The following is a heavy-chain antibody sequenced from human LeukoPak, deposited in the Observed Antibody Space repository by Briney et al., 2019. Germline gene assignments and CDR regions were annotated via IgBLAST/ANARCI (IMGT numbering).Heavy chain of an antibody. V-gene: IGHV3-53*01. J-gene: IGHJ6*02. CDR1: GFTVSSNY. D-gene: IGHD2-8*01. Sequence: PGGSLRLSCAASGFTVSSNYMSWVRQAPGKGLEWVSVIYSGGSTYYADSVKGRFTLSRDNSKNTLYLQMNSLRAEDTAVYYCARGKMVYAINYYYYGMDVWGQGTTVTVSS. CDR2: IYSGGST. CDR3: ARGKMVYAINYYYYGMDV.